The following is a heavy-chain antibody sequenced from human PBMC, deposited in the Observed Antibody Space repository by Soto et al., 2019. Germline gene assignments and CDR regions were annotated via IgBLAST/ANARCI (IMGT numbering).Heavy chain of an antibody. J-gene: IGHJ4*02. D-gene: IGHD4-4*01. CDR1: GGSIGSGDYY. Sequence: QVQLQESGPGLVKPSQTLSLTCTVSGGSIGSGDYYWTWIRQPPGKGLEWIGYIYYSGSTSYNPSLKGRVTISVDTSKSQFSLKLCFVTAADTVVYYCARGLYTYFDYWGLGNLVTASS. V-gene: IGHV4-30-4*01. CDR2: IYYSGST. CDR3: ARGLYTYFDY.